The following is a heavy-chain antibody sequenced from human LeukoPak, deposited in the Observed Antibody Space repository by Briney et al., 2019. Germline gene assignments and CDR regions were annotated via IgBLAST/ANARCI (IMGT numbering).Heavy chain of an antibody. CDR2: ISGSGGST. CDR1: GFTFSSYA. J-gene: IGHJ4*02. CDR3: AKVGARWKSYLNY. V-gene: IGHV3-23*01. D-gene: IGHD1-26*01. Sequence: GGSLRLSCAASGFTFSSYAMSWVRQAPGKGLEWVSAISGSGGSTYYADSVKGRFTISRDNSKNTLYLQMNSLRAEDTAVYYCAKVGARWKSYLNYGAKETLVTVSS.